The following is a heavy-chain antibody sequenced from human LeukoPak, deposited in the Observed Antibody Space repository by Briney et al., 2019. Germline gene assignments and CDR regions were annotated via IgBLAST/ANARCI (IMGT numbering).Heavy chain of an antibody. D-gene: IGHD5/OR15-5a*01. J-gene: IGHJ6*02. CDR1: GFTFSSYA. CDR2: ISYDGSNK. CDR3: ARDYFHAVSTKMDGMDV. Sequence: GGSLRLSCAASGFTFSSYAMHWVRQAPGKGLEWVAVISYDGSNKYYADSVKGRFTISRDNSKNTVYLQMNSLRAEDTAVYYCARDYFHAVSTKMDGMDVWGQGTTVTVSS. V-gene: IGHV3-30*04.